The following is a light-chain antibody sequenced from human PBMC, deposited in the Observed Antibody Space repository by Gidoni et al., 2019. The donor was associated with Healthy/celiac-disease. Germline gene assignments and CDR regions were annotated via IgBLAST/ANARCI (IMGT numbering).Light chain of an antibody. J-gene: IGKJ3*01. CDR2: AAS. V-gene: IGKV1-8*01. CDR3: QQDYTSPPT. Sequence: AIRITQSPTSLSASTGDRVTITCRASQGISSYLDWYQQKPGKAPNLLIYAASTFQSGVPSRISGSGSGADFTLTISCLQSEDFASYYCQQDYTSPPTFGPGTKVDIK. CDR1: QGISSY.